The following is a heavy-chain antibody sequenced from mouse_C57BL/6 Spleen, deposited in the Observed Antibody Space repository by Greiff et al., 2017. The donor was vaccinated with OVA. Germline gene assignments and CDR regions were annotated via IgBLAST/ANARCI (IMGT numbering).Heavy chain of an antibody. CDR2: IYPGDGDT. V-gene: IGHV1-82*01. CDR3: ARGGSSYGYAMDY. CDR1: GYAFSSSW. J-gene: IGHJ4*01. Sequence: VQLQQSGPELVKPGASVKISRKASGYAFSSSWMNWVKQRPGKGLEWIGRIYPGDGDTNYNGKFKGKATLTADKSSSTAYMQLSSLTSEDSAVYFCARGGSSYGYAMDYWGQGTSVTVSS. D-gene: IGHD1-1*01.